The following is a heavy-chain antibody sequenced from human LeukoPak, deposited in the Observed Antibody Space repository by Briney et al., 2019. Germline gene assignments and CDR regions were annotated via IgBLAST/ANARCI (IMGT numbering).Heavy chain of an antibody. Sequence: GGSLRLSCADSGFTFSNAWMSWVRQAPGKGLEWVGRIKSKTDGGTTDYAAPVEGRFTISRDDSKDTLYLQMDSLKTEDTAVYYCCTAEQCLVLSRDYWGQGTLVTVSS. CDR2: IKSKTDGGTT. D-gene: IGHD6-19*01. CDR3: CTAEQCLVLSRDY. V-gene: IGHV3-15*01. CDR1: GFTFSNAW. J-gene: IGHJ4*02.